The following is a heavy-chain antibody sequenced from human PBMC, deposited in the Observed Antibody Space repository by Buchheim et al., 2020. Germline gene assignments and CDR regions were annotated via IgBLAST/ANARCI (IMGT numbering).Heavy chain of an antibody. J-gene: IGHJ5*02. Sequence: QVQLQESGPGLVKSSGTLSLICVVSGGSISSSNWWSWVRQPPGKGLEWIGEIYHSGRTKYNPSLKSRVTISVDKSKNQFSLKLSSVTAADTAVYYCASQLVLDYGSGTRNWFDPWGQGTL. V-gene: IGHV4-4*02. CDR2: IYHSGRT. D-gene: IGHD3-10*01. CDR1: GGSISSSNW. CDR3: ASQLVLDYGSGTRNWFDP.